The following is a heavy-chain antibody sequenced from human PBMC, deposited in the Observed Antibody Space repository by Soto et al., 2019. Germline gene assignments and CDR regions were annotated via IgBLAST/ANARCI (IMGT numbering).Heavy chain of an antibody. Sequence: GGSLRLSYVGSGFTFRPYAMSWVRQAPGKGLEWVSGISSSGDSTYYADSVKGRFTISRDNSKNLLTLQMSSLRADDTALYYCAKDPNGNYVGAFDMRGHGTMVTVSS. J-gene: IGHJ3*02. V-gene: IGHV3-23*01. CDR3: AKDPNGNYVGAFDM. D-gene: IGHD1-7*01. CDR1: GFTFRPYA. CDR2: ISSSGDST.